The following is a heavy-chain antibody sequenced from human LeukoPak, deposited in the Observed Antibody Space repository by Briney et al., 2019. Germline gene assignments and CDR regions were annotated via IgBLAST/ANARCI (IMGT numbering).Heavy chain of an antibody. J-gene: IGHJ3*02. V-gene: IGHV1-69*05. CDR3: ARDRELAAVGPHNAFDI. D-gene: IGHD6-13*01. CDR1: GGTFSSYA. CDR2: IIPIFGTA. Sequence: GSSVKVSCKASGGTFSSYAISWVRQAPGQGLEWMGGIIPIFGTANYAQKFQGRVTITTDESTSTAYMELSSLRSEDTAVYYCARDRELAAVGPHNAFDIWGQGTMVTVSS.